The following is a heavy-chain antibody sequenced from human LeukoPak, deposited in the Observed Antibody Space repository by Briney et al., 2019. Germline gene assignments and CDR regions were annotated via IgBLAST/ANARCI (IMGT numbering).Heavy chain of an antibody. CDR2: ISYRGNT. CDR3: ARVVGYGDYLRPGAFDI. J-gene: IGHJ3*02. CDR1: GGALSSYH. V-gene: IGHV4-59*12. D-gene: IGHD4-17*01. Sequence: PSETLSLTCTVSGGALSSYHWSWIRQSPGRGLEWLGHISYRGNTDYNPALKSRVTISVDMFYNQFSLKLSSVTAADTAVYYCARVVGYGDYLRPGAFDIWGQGTMVTVSS.